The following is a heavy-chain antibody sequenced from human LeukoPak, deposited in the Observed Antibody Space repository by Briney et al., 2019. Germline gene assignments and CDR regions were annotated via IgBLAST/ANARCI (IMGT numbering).Heavy chain of an antibody. CDR2: ISAYNGNT. D-gene: IGHD2-2*03. CDR1: GHTFTSYG. Sequence: ASVKVSCKASGHTFTSYGISWVRQAPGQGLEWMGWISAYNGNTNYAQKLQGRVTMTTDTSTSTAYMELRSLRSDDTAAYYCARDGYCSSTSCYGVFDYWGQGTLVTVSS. CDR3: ARDGYCSSTSCYGVFDY. V-gene: IGHV1-18*01. J-gene: IGHJ4*02.